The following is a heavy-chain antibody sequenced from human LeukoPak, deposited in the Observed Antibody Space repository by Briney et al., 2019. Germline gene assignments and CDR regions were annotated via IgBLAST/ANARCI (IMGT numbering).Heavy chain of an antibody. Sequence: PSETLSLTCAVCGGSFSGYYWSWIRQPPGKGLEWIGEINHSGSTNYNPSLKSRVTISVDTSKNQFSLKLSSVTAADTAVYYCARADYGGSYYYYYYMDVWGKGTTVTVSS. CDR2: INHSGST. D-gene: IGHD4-23*01. J-gene: IGHJ6*03. CDR3: ARADYGGSYYYYYYMDV. CDR1: GGSFSGYY. V-gene: IGHV4-34*01.